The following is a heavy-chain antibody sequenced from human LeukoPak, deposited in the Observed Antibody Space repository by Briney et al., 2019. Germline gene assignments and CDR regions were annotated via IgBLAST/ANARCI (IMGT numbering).Heavy chain of an antibody. CDR3: ATCVAVPGLPDS. CDR1: GFTFSDYW. V-gene: IGHV3-74*01. CDR2: INSDDSST. J-gene: IGHJ4*02. Sequence: RGSLRLSCAASGFTFSDYWMYWVRQAPGEGLVWVSRINSDDSSTSYADSVQGRFTISRDNAKNTLYLQMNSLRAEDTAVYYCATCVAVPGLPDSWGQGTLVHVSS. D-gene: IGHD6-19*01.